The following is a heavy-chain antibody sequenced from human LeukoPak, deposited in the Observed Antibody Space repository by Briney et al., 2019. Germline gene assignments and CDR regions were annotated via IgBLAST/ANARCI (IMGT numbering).Heavy chain of an antibody. CDR3: GQDWAWGAFGS. Sequence: GGSLRLSCVASGFTYSHYGMNWVRQAPGKGLEWVSGITSDSRGIYYADSVKGRFTIYRDNSKMTLYLQMDSLGVEDTALYYCGQDWAWGAFGSWGQGTLVTVSS. CDR1: GFTYSHYG. J-gene: IGHJ4*02. D-gene: IGHD7-27*01. V-gene: IGHV3-23*01. CDR2: ITSDSRGI.